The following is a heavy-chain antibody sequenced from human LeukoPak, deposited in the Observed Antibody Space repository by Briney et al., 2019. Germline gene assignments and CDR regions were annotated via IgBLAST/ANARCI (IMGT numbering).Heavy chain of an antibody. Sequence: GGSLRLSYGEEGVTLWSKGMLWVREAAGKGKKWVALIGYDGSNEYHADYVKGRFTISSDNSKNTLYLQMNSLRAEDTAVYYCARPHRRYYGTYYYGMDVWGQGTTVTVSS. D-gene: IGHD2/OR15-2a*01. V-gene: IGHV3-33*01. CDR1: GVTLWSKG. CDR3: ARPHRRYYGTYYYGMDV. J-gene: IGHJ6*02. CDR2: IGYDGSNE.